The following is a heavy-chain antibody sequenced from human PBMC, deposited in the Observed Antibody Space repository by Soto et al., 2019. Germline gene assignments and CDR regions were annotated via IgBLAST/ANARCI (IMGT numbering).Heavy chain of an antibody. CDR1: GFTVRSNY. J-gene: IGHJ6*02. CDR3: AKGRSYYYYYGVDV. Sequence: PGGSLRLSCAASGFTVRSNYMSWVHQAPGKGLEWVSDIIDSGGSTYYADSVKGRFTISRDNSKSTLYLQMNSLRAEDTALYYCAKGRSYYYYYGVDVWGQGTTVTVSS. CDR2: IIDSGGST. V-gene: IGHV3-23*01.